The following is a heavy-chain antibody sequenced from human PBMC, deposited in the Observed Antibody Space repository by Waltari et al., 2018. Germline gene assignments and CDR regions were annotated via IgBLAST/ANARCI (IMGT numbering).Heavy chain of an antibody. D-gene: IGHD6-13*01. CDR1: GFTFSSYS. V-gene: IGHV3-48*04. CDR2: IRKSSRTI. J-gene: IGHJ2*01. Sequence: EVQLVESGGGLVQPGVSLRLSCAASGFTFSSYSMNWVRQAPGKGLEWVSYIRKSSRTIYHADSVKGRFTISRDNSKNTRYLQMNSLRAEDTAVYYCARDGYSSSNWYFDLWGRGTLVTVAS. CDR3: ARDGYSSSNWYFDL.